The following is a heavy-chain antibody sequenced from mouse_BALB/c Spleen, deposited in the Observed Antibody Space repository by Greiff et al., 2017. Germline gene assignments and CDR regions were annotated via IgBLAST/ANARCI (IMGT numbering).Heavy chain of an antibody. J-gene: IGHJ3*01. V-gene: IGHV14-3*02. CDR3: ARGGPNYWFAY. CDR2: IDPANGNT. D-gene: IGHD1-3*01. CDR1: GFNIKDTY. Sequence: VQLKESGAELVKPGASVKLSCTASGFNIKDTYMHWVKQRPEQGLEWIGRIDPANGNTKYDPKFPGKATITADTSSNTAYLQLSSLTSEDTAVYYCARGGPNYWFAYWGQGTLVTVSA.